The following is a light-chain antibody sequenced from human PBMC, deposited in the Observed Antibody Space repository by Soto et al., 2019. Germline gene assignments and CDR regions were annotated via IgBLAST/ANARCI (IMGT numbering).Light chain of an antibody. CDR2: VAS. Sequence: EIVLTQSPHTLSLSPGQRATHSCRACQGVRSDYFAWYQQKPGQAPRLLIYVASNRATGIPARFSGSGSGTDFTFTISSLEPEDFAVYYCQQRSNWPWTFGQGTKVDIK. CDR3: QQRSNWPWT. J-gene: IGKJ1*01. V-gene: IGKV3D-11*01. CDR1: QGVRSDY.